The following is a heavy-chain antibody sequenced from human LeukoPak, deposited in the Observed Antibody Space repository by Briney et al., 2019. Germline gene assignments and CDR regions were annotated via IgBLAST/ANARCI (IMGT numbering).Heavy chain of an antibody. J-gene: IGHJ4*02. CDR1: GDSVSSSNAA. D-gene: IGHD3-3*01. V-gene: IGHV6-1*01. CDR2: TYYRSRWYY. Sequence: SQTLSLTCAISGDSVSSSNAAWNWFRQSPSRGLEWLGRTYYRSRWYYDYAVSVKSRITINPDTSKNQFSLHLNSVTPEDTAVYYCARVNDFWSGSTNYYFDYWGQGTLVTVSS. CDR3: ARVNDFWSGSTNYYFDY.